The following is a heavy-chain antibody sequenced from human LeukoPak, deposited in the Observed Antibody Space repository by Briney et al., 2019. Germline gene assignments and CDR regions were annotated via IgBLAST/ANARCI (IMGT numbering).Heavy chain of an antibody. CDR3: VRVRGYWLVRGYLDY. V-gene: IGHV4-39*02. J-gene: IGHJ4*02. CDR2: IYYSGAI. Sequence: SETLSLTCTVSGGSISSSSYYWGWLRQSPGKGLEWIGSIYYSGAIHYNPSLKSRVTMSVDTSKNQFSVKLTSVTATDTAVYYCVRVRGYWLVRGYLDYWGQGTQVTVSS. CDR1: GGSISSSSYY. D-gene: IGHD6-19*01.